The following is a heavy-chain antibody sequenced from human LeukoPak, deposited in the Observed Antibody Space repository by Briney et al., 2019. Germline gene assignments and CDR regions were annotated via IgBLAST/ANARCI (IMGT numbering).Heavy chain of an antibody. CDR3: AKQGPYGSGPYFDY. D-gene: IGHD3-10*01. CDR2: TSISGGST. CDR1: GFPFSSYA. J-gene: IGHJ4*02. V-gene: IGHV3-23*01. Sequence: AGGSLRLSCEASGFPFSSYAMNWVRQAPGKGLEWVSGTSISGGSTYYADSVKGRFTISRDNSKNTLYLQMNSLRGEDTAVYYCAKQGPYGSGPYFDYWGQGALVTVSS.